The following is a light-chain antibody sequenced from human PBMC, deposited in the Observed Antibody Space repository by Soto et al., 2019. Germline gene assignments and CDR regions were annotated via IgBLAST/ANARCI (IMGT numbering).Light chain of an antibody. Sequence: QSALTQPASVSGSPGQSITISCTGTSSDVGGYNYVSWYQRHPGKAPKFMIYDVSNRPSGVSNRFSGSKSGNTASLTISWLQAEDEADYYCCSYTTSNTRQIVFGTGTKAPS. CDR2: DVS. V-gene: IGLV2-14*01. CDR1: SSDVGGYNY. J-gene: IGLJ1*01. CDR3: CSYTTSNTRQIV.